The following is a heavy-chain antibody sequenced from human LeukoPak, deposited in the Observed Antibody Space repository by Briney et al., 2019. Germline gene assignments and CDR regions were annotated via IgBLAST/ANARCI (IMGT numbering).Heavy chain of an antibody. CDR2: ISAYNGNT. CDR3: ARDVGSGYAPSLIFDY. D-gene: IGHD5-12*01. V-gene: IGHV1-18*01. J-gene: IGHJ4*02. Sequence: ASVKVSCKASGYTFTSYGISWVRQAPGQGLEWMGWISAYNGNTNYAQKLQGRVTMTTDTSTSTAYMELRSLRSDDTAVYYCARDVGSGYAPSLIFDYWGQGTLVTVSS. CDR1: GYTFTSYG.